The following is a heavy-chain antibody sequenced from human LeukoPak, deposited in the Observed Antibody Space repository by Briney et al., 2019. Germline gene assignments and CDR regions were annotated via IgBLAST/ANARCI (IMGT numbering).Heavy chain of an antibody. J-gene: IGHJ4*02. CDR3: ATQKYGDYYFDY. V-gene: IGHV5-51*01. Sequence: GESLKISCQVSGPTVTNFWITWVRQMPGKGLEWMGIIFPGDSETRYSPSLQGQVTTSVDKDSRTAFLQWTSLRASDTAMYYCATQKYGDYYFDYWGQGTLVTVSS. CDR1: GPTVTNFW. D-gene: IGHD2-21*02. CDR2: IFPGDSET.